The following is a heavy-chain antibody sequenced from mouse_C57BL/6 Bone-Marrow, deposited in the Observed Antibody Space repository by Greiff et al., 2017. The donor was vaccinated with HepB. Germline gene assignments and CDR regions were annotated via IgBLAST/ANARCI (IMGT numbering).Heavy chain of an antibody. CDR2: IDPSDSYT. CDR1: GYTFTSYW. D-gene: IGHD1-1*01. V-gene: IGHV1-69*01. Sequence: QVQLKQPGAELVMPGASVKLSCKASGYTFTSYWMHWVKQRPGQGLEWIGEIDPSDSYTNYNQKFKGKSTLTVDKSSSTAYMQLSSLTSEDSAVYYCARVTTGVAPWGQGTTLTVSS. CDR3: ARVTTGVAP. J-gene: IGHJ2*01.